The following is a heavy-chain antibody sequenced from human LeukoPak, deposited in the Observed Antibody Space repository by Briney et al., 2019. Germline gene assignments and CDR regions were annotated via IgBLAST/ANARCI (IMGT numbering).Heavy chain of an antibody. CDR1: GFTFSIYA. CDR2: ISGSGGNT. Sequence: GGSLRLSCAASGFTFSIYAMTWVRQAPGKGLEGVSAISGSGGNTYYLASVKGRFTISKDNSKNTLYLQMNSLRAEDTALYYCAKDRYCANGVCGGYYWGQGTLVTVSS. V-gene: IGHV3-23*01. J-gene: IGHJ4*02. D-gene: IGHD2-8*01. CDR3: AKDRYCANGVCGGYY.